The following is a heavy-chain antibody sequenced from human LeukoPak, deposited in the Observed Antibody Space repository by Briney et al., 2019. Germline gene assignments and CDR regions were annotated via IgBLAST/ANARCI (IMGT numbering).Heavy chain of an antibody. CDR2: LNLNTGHA. CDR3: AKDRDGADRIVL. D-gene: IGHD5-24*01. V-gene: IGHV1-2*06. Sequence: ASVKVSCKVVAYDFTGYHIHWVRQAPGQGPEWMGRLNLNTGHAVYAFKFQGRVTITRDTSSNTAYMEVTRLTSDDTALYYCAKDRDGADRIVLWGQGTLVTVSS. J-gene: IGHJ4*02. CDR1: AYDFTGYH.